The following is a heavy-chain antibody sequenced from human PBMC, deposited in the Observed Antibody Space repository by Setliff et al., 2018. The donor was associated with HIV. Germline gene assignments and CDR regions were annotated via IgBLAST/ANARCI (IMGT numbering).Heavy chain of an antibody. CDR1: GFTFSTYG. D-gene: IGHD2-8*01. CDR3: TRPLLRTNTVYGILGNWFDS. J-gene: IGHJ5*01. V-gene: IGHV3-33*01. CDR2: IWYDGINK. Sequence: GGSLRLSCAASGFTFSTYGIHWVRQAPGKGLEWVAVIWYDGINKYYADSVKGRFTISRDNSKNTLYLQMNSLRAEDTAMYYCTRPLLRTNTVYGILGNWFDSWGRGTLVTVSS.